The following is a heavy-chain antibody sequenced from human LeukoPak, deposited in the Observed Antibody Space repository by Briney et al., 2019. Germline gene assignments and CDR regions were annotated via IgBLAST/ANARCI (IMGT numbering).Heavy chain of an antibody. D-gene: IGHD2-21*02. CDR3: AKDQLTAFDY. CDR1: GFTFSSHG. V-gene: IGHV3-30*18. CDR2: ISYDGSNK. Sequence: SGGSLRLSCAASGFTFSSHGMHWVRQAPGKGLEWVAVISYDGSNKYYADSVKGRFTISRDNSKNTLYLQMNSLRAEDTAVYYCAKDQLTAFDYWGQGTLVTVSS. J-gene: IGHJ4*02.